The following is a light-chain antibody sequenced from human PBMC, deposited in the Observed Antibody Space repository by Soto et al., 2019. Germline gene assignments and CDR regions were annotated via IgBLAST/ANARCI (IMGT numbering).Light chain of an antibody. CDR1: SSDVGTYNL. CDR3: CSYATTATYV. Sequence: SAPTQPASGRGAPGQSNTIACTGTSSDVGTYNLVSWYQQPPGKAPKLMIYEGSKRPSGVSNRFSGSKSGNTASLTISGLQAEDEADYYCCSYATTATYVLGTWTK. J-gene: IGLJ1*01. V-gene: IGLV2-23*01. CDR2: EGS.